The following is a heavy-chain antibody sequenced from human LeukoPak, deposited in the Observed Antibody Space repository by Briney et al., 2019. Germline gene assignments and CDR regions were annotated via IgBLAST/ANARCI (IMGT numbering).Heavy chain of an antibody. CDR1: GFTFDDYA. J-gene: IGHJ2*01. CDR2: ISWNSGSI. CDR3: VKSGGYATAIRYFDL. Sequence: GGSLRLSCAASGFTFDDYAMHWVRQAPGKGLEWVSGISWNSGSIGYADSVKGRFTISRDNAKNSLYLQMNSLRAEDTALYYCVKSGGYATAIRYFDLWGRGTLVTVSS. V-gene: IGHV3-9*01. D-gene: IGHD2-21*02.